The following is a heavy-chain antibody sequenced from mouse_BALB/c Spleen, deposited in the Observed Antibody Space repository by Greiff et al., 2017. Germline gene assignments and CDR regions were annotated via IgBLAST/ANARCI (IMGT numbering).Heavy chain of an antibody. CDR3: ARHRGFAY. J-gene: IGHJ3*01. D-gene: IGHD3-1*01. CDR1: GFTFSSFG. Sequence: EVKLMESGGGLVKPGGSLKLSCAASGFTFSSFGMHWVRQAPEKGLEWVAYISSGSSTIYYADTVKGRFTISRDNPKNTLFLQMTSLRSEDTAMYYCARHRGFAYWGQGTLVTVSA. CDR2: ISSGSSTI. V-gene: IGHV5-17*02.